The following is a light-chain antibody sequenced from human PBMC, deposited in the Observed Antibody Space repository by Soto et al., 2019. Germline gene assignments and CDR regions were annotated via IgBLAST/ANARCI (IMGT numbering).Light chain of an antibody. J-gene: IGKJ4*01. V-gene: IGKV3D-20*01. CDR1: QSVSSVY. CDR2: DVS. CDR3: QQYGNSPLT. Sequence: EVVLTQSPATLSLSPGERATLSCGASQSVSSVYLAWYQQKPGLAPRLLIYDVSSRATGIPDRFSGSGSGTDFTLTISRLEPEDFALYYCQQYGNSPLTFGGGTKVEIK.